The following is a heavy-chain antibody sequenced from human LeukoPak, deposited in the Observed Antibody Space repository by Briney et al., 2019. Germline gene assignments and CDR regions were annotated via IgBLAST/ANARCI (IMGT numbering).Heavy chain of an antibody. V-gene: IGHV3-30*02. J-gene: IGHJ4*02. CDR2: IRNDGGIR. Sequence: PGGSLRLSCAPSGFTFSSYGMHWVRQAPGKGLEWVAFIRNDGGIRYYADSLKGRFTISRDNSKNTLYLQMSSLRVDDTAVYYCAKGRAGMVRGVCDYWGQGTLVTVSS. D-gene: IGHD3-10*01. CDR3: AKGRAGMVRGVCDY. CDR1: GFTFSSYG.